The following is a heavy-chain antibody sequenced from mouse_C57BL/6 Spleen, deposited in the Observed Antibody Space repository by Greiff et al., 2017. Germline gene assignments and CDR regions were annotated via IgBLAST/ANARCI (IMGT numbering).Heavy chain of an antibody. CDR2: ISYDGSN. J-gene: IGHJ3*01. V-gene: IGHV3-6*01. Sequence: LQESGPGLVKPSQSLSLTCSVTGYSITSGYYWNWIRQFPGNKLEWMGYISYDGSNNYNPSLKNRISITRDTSKNQFFLKLNSVTTEDTATYYCARAAYGFAYWGQGTLVTVSA. CDR3: ARAAYGFAY. D-gene: IGHD1-1*01. CDR1: GYSITSGYY.